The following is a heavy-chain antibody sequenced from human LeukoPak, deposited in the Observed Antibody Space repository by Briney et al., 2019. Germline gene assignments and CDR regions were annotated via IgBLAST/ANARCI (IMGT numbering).Heavy chain of an antibody. D-gene: IGHD5/OR15-5a*01. Sequence: GGFLRLSCAASGFTFSSYGMSWVRQAPGKGLEWVSAISGSGTSTYYADSVKGRFTISRDNSKNTLYLQMNSLRAEDTAVYYCAKGVDYFDYWGQGTLVTVSS. V-gene: IGHV3-23*01. CDR2: ISGSGTST. J-gene: IGHJ4*02. CDR1: GFTFSSYG. CDR3: AKGVDYFDY.